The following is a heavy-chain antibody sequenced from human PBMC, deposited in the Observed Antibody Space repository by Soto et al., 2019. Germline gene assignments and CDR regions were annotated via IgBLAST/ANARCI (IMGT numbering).Heavy chain of an antibody. V-gene: IGHV1-69*06. CDR2: IFPLHNTS. CDR3: AIWSNWNPLYYRGMDV. D-gene: IGHD1-20*01. J-gene: IGHJ6*02. Sequence: QVQLLQSGAEVKKPGSSVKVSCKASGGAFTNYSLNWVRQAPGQGLEGLGGIFPLHNTSNYSLKLLGRGSVTADISSNTVYMHLSGLTSDDTATYYCAIWSNWNPLYYRGMDVWGQGTTVTVSS. CDR1: GGAFTNYS.